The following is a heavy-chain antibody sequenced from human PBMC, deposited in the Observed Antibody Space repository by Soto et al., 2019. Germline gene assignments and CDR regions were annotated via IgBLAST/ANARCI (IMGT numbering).Heavy chain of an antibody. D-gene: IGHD4-4*01. V-gene: IGHV3-30*18. CDR2: ISYDGSNK. J-gene: IGHJ3*02. CDR1: GFTFSSYG. Sequence: QVQLVESGGGVVQPGRSLRLSCAASGFTFSSYGMHWVRQAPGKGLEWVAVISYDGSNKYYADSVKGRFTISRDNSKNTLYLQMNSLRAEDTAVYYCAKSKGDAFDIWGQGTMVTVSS. CDR3: AKSKGDAFDI.